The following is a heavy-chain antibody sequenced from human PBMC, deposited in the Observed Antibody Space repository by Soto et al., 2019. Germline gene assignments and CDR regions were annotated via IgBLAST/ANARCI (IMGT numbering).Heavy chain of an antibody. Sequence: GASVKVSCKASGYTFTSYYMHWVRQAPGQGLEWMGIINPSGGSTSYAQKFQGRVTITRDTSASTAYMELSSLTSEDTAVYYCARRGALTSYYYGYYFDYWGQGTLVTVSS. V-gene: IGHV1-46*01. CDR3: ARRGALTSYYYGYYFDY. CDR1: GYTFTSYY. D-gene: IGHD3-9*01. J-gene: IGHJ4*02. CDR2: INPSGGST.